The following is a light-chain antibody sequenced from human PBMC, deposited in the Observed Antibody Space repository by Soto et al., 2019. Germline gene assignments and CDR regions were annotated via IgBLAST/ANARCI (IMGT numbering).Light chain of an antibody. V-gene: IGLV2-14*01. CDR2: EVN. Sequence: QPVLTQPASVSGSPGQSITISCTGTSSDVGGYNYVSWYQQHPGKAPKLMIYEVNNRPSGVSNRFSGSKSGNTASLTISGLQAEDEADYYCNSYTTSSTLVFGGGTKLTVL. CDR1: SSDVGGYNY. CDR3: NSYTTSSTLV. J-gene: IGLJ2*01.